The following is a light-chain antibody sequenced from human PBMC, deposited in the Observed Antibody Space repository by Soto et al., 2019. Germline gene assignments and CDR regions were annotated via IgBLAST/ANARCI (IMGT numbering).Light chain of an antibody. CDR2: DAS. Sequence: EIVLTQSPATLSLSPGERATLSCRASQSVSSYLAWYQQKPGQAPRLLIYDASNRATGIPVRFSGGGSWTDFTLTISSLEPEDFAVYYCQQRFNWPRFTFGQGTKLEIK. V-gene: IGKV3-11*01. CDR1: QSVSSY. CDR3: QQRFNWPRFT. J-gene: IGKJ2*01.